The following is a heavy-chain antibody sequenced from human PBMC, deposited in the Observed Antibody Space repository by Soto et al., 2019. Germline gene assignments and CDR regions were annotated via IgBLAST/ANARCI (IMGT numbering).Heavy chain of an antibody. J-gene: IGHJ6*02. CDR1: GFTFSSYG. CDR2: IWYDGSNK. Sequence: GGSLRLSCAASGFTFSSYGMHWVRQAPGKGLEWVAVIWYDGSNKYYADSVKGRFTISRDNSKNTLYLQMNSLRAEDTAVYYRARGRTSRSHDSYYYGMAAWGQGTKHSVS. D-gene: IGHD2-8*01. CDR3: ARGRTSRSHDSYYYGMAA. V-gene: IGHV3-33*01.